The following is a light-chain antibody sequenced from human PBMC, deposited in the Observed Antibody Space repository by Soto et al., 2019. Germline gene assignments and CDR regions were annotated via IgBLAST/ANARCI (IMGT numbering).Light chain of an antibody. CDR2: GAS. Sequence: EVVMTQSPATLSVSPGERATLSCRASQSVNANLAWYQQKPGQAPRLLIHGASNRATGIPARFSGSGFGTKSILTLISLKSEDFAIYYCQTYNTWLWTFGQGNKVQI. CDR1: QSVNAN. V-gene: IGKV3-15*01. J-gene: IGKJ1*01. CDR3: QTYNTWLWT.